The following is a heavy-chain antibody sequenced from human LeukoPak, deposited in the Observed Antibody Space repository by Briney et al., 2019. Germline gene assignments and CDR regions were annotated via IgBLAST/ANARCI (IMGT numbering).Heavy chain of an antibody. V-gene: IGHV1-18*01. CDR1: GYTFTSYG. J-gene: IGHJ5*02. CDR2: ISAYNGNT. CDR3: ARGASSGYSGYDSRWFDP. D-gene: IGHD5-12*01. Sequence: EASVKVSCKASGYTFTSYGISWVRQAPGQGLEWMGWISAYNGNTNYAQKLQGRVTMTTDTSTSTAYMELRSLRSDDTAVYYCARGASSGYSGYDSRWFDPWGQGTLVTVSS.